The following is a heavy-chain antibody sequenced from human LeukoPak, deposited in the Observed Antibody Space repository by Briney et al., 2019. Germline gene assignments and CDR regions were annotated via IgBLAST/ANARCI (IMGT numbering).Heavy chain of an antibody. D-gene: IGHD1-1*01. J-gene: IGHJ4*02. V-gene: IGHV4-30-2*01. CDR2: IYHSGST. Sequence: SQTLSLTCAVSGGSISSGGSSLSWIRQPPGKGLEWIGYIYHSGSTYYNPSLKSRVTISVDRSKNQFSLKLSSVTAADTAVYYCASGTTWVFDYWGQGTLVTVSS. CDR3: ASGTTWVFDY. CDR1: GGSISSGGSS.